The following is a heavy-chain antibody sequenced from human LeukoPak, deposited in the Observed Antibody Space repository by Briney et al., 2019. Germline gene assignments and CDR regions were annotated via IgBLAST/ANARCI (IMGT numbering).Heavy chain of an antibody. J-gene: IGHJ5*02. V-gene: IGHV4-59*08. CDR3: ARGSSNEYGDYEVGFDP. Sequence: PSETLSLTCTVSGGSISSYYWSWIRQPPGKGLEWIGYIYYSGSTYYNPSLKSRVTISVDTSKNQFSLKLSSVTAADTAVYYCARGSSNEYGDYEVGFDPWGQGTLVTVSS. CDR2: IYYSGST. D-gene: IGHD4-17*01. CDR1: GGSISSYY.